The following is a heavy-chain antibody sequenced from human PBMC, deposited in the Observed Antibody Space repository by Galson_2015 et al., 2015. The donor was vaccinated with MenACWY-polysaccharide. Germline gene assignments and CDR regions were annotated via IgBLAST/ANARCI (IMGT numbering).Heavy chain of an antibody. CDR3: ARGHYGMDV. J-gene: IGHJ6*02. Sequence: SLRLSCAASGFTFSNYWMTWVRQAPGKGLEWVANIKKDGSEKYCVDSVKGQFTISRDNALYLQMNSLRAEDTAVYFCARGHYGMDVWGQGTTVTVSS. CDR2: IKKDGSEK. CDR1: GFTFSNYW. V-gene: IGHV3-7*01.